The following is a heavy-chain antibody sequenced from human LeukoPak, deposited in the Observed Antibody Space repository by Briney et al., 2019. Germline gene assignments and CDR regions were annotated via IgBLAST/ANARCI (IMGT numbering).Heavy chain of an antibody. CDR3: TRAVTPQPFFDY. CDR1: GGSISSGGYS. V-gene: IGHV4-30-2*01. J-gene: IGHJ4*02. Sequence: SETLSLTCAVSGGSISSGGYSWSWIRQPPGKGLEWIGYIYHSGSTYYNPSLKSRVTISVDRSKNQFSLKLSSVTAADTAVYYCTRAVTPQPFFDYWGQGILVTVSS. D-gene: IGHD2-21*02. CDR2: IYHSGST.